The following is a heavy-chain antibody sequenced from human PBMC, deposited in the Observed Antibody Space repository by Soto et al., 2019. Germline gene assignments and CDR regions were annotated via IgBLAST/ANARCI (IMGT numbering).Heavy chain of an antibody. Sequence: SETLSLTCTVTGDSVNSYYWSWMRQPPGKGLECMGYVYYSGSTNYNPSLKSRVTISVDTSKNQISLRLKSVTAADTAVYYCARAETSGSHYFDYWGQGSLVTVSS. CDR2: VYYSGST. CDR3: ARAETSGSHYFDY. J-gene: IGHJ4*02. V-gene: IGHV4-59*02. CDR1: GDSVNSYY. D-gene: IGHD2-15*01.